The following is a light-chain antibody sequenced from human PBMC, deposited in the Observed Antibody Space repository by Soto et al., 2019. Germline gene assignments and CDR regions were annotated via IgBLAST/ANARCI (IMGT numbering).Light chain of an antibody. CDR2: DAS. CDR3: QQYGLQGT. Sequence: ASQTIRNYLAWYQQKPGKAPDLLIYDASSLENEVPSRFSGSGFGTEFTLTISSLQPDDSATYYCQQYGLQGTFGQGTKVDIK. J-gene: IGKJ1*01. CDR1: QTIRNY. V-gene: IGKV1-5*01.